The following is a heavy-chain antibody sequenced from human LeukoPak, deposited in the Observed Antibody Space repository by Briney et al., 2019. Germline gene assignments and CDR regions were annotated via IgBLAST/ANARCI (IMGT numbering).Heavy chain of an antibody. CDR1: GGTFSSYA. D-gene: IGHD3-22*01. V-gene: IGHV1-69*13. J-gene: IGHJ3*01. CDR2: IIPIFGTA. CDR3: AKYPDYYDSSGYYFG. Sequence: SVKVSCKASGGTFSSYAISWVRQAPGQGLEWMGGIIPIFGTANYEQKFQGRVTITADESTSTAYMELSSLRSEDTAVYYCAKYPDYYDSSGYYFGWGQGTMVTVSS.